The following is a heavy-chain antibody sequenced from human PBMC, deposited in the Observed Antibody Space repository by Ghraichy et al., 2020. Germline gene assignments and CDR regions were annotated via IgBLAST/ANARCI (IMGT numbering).Heavy chain of an antibody. Sequence: GGSLRLSCAASGFTFSNYVMSWVRQAPGKGLQWVSFITGSAGSTYYAESVQGRFTISRDNSKNTLYLQSNSLRAEDTAVYYCAKIGSVGWYFDYWGQGTLVTVSS. D-gene: IGHD1-26*01. CDR1: GFTFSNYV. CDR3: AKIGSVGWYFDY. J-gene: IGHJ4*02. V-gene: IGHV3-23*01. CDR2: ITGSAGST.